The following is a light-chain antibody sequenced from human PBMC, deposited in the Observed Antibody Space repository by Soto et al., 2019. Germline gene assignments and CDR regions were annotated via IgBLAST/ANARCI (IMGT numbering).Light chain of an antibody. CDR2: GVS. V-gene: IGKV3-15*01. CDR1: QSVGSN. CDR3: QQYNNLPPWT. Sequence: EILMTQSPDTASVSPGERVTLSCRASQSVGSNLAWYQQKPGQPPRLLMYGVSTRATGIPARFSGSGSGTDFTLTISSLQSEDIAVYSCQQYNNLPPWTFGQGTKVELK. J-gene: IGKJ1*01.